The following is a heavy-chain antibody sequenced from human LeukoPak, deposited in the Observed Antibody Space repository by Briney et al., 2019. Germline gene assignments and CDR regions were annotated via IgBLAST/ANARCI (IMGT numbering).Heavy chain of an antibody. D-gene: IGHD3-10*01. Sequence: ASVKVSCKASGYPFTNYGTSWVRQAPGQGLEWMGWISGYNGNTNSAQKVQGRVTMTTDTSTSTAYMELSSLRSEDTAVYYCARDPAVVPTPSLIDYWGQGTLVTVSS. CDR2: ISGYNGNT. CDR1: GYPFTNYG. CDR3: ARDPAVVPTPSLIDY. V-gene: IGHV1-18*01. J-gene: IGHJ4*02.